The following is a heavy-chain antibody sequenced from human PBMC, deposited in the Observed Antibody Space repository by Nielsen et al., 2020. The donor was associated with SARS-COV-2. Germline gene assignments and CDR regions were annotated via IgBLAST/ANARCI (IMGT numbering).Heavy chain of an antibody. Sequence: PGKALEWFALIDWDDDKYYSTSLKTRLTISKDTSKNQVVLTMTNMDPVDTATYYCARGPGSGWYDYWGQGTLVTVSS. D-gene: IGHD6-19*01. J-gene: IGHJ4*02. CDR2: IDWDDDK. CDR3: ARGPGSGWYDY. V-gene: IGHV2-70*01.